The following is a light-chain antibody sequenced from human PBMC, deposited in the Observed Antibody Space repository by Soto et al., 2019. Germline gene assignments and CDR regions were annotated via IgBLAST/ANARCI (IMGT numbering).Light chain of an antibody. V-gene: IGLV2-14*01. CDR2: EVS. J-gene: IGLJ1*01. Sequence: QSALAQPASVSGSPGQSITISCTGTSSDIGTYNYVSWYQQHPGKAPKVMIYEVSKRPSGVSNRFSGSKSGNTASLTISGLQAEDEADYYCSSYTVTSVTLYVFGTGTKVTVL. CDR3: SSYTVTSVTLYV. CDR1: SSDIGTYNY.